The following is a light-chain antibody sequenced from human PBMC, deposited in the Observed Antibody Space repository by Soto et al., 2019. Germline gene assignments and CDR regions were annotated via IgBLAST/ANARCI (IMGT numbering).Light chain of an antibody. J-gene: IGLJ2*01. CDR1: SSDVGGYNY. CDR3: SSYTSSSTPVV. Sequence: QSALTQPASVSGSPGQSSTISCTGTSSDVGGYNYVSWYQHHPGKAPKLMIYEVSNRPSGVSNRFSGSKSGNTASLTISGLQADDEADYYCSSYTSSSTPVVFGGGTQLTVL. CDR2: EVS. V-gene: IGLV2-14*01.